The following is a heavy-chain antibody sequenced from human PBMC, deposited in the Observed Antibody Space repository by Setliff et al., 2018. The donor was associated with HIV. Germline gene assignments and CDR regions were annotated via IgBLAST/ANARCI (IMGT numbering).Heavy chain of an antibody. CDR3: ARQPGRAAMGRENYYYYYMGV. J-gene: IGHJ6*03. CDR2: IFPGDSDT. D-gene: IGHD2-2*01. Sequence: GESLKISCTGSGYSFTNYWIGWVRQMPGKGLEWMGIIFPGDSDTRYSPSFQGQVTISADTSISTAYLQWRSLKASDTAMYYCARQPGRAAMGRENYYYYYMGVWGKGTTVTVSS. V-gene: IGHV5-51*01. CDR1: GYSFTNYW.